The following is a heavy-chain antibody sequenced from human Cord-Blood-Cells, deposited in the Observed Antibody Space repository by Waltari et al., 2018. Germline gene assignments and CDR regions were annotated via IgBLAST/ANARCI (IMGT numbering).Heavy chain of an antibody. V-gene: IGHV4-4*02. J-gene: IGHJ6*02. D-gene: IGHD3-10*01. Sequence: QVQLQESGPGLVKPSGTLSLTCAVSGGSISSSNWWSWVRQPPGKGLEWIGEIYHSGRTNYNPSLKGRGTISVDKSKNQFSLKLSSVTAADTAVYYCARDVRFRELYYYYYYGMDVWGQGTTVTVSS. CDR2: IYHSGRT. CDR1: GGSISSSNW. CDR3: ARDVRFRELYYYYYYGMDV.